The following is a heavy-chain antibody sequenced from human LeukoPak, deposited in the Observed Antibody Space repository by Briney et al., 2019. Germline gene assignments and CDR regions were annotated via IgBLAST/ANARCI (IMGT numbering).Heavy chain of an antibody. CDR2: INPSGGST. CDR1: GYNFNNYY. D-gene: IGHD3-16*02. V-gene: IGHV1-46*02. Sequence: ASVKVSCKASGYNFNNYYIHWVRQAPGQGLEWMGIINPSGGSTSYAQQFQGRVTLTRDTSTSTVYMDLSSLRSEDTAVYYCARDIPYEVTFGGIIVMGSFALDYWGQGTLVTVSS. CDR3: ARDIPYEVTFGGIIVMGSFALDY. J-gene: IGHJ4*02.